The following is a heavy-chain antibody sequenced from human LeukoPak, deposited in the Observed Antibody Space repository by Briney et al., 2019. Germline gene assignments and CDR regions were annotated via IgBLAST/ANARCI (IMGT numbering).Heavy chain of an antibody. D-gene: IGHD2-2*01. V-gene: IGHV3-48*04. CDR2: ISSSSSTI. J-gene: IGHJ4*02. CDR1: GFTFSSYS. Sequence: PGGSLRLSCAASGFTFSSYSMNWVRQAPGKGLEWVSYISSSSSTIYYADSVKGRFTIPRDNAKNSLYLQMNSLRAEDTAVYYCARPYCSSTSCFYYFDYWGQGTLVTVSS. CDR3: ARPYCSSTSCFYYFDY.